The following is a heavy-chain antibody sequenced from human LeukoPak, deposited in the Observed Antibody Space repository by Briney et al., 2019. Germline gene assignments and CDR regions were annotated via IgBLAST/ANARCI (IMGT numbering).Heavy chain of an antibody. Sequence: GGSLRLSCAASGFTLGDYGMSWVREAPGKGLEWGSGLNWDGGATGHAGSVRGRFTISRDNAKNSLYLQMNSPRAADTALYYCARAQTYGDYRLLLDYWGQGTLVTVSS. CDR3: ARAQTYGDYRLLLDY. J-gene: IGHJ4*02. CDR1: GFTLGDYG. D-gene: IGHD4-17*01. V-gene: IGHV3-20*04. CDR2: LNWDGGAT.